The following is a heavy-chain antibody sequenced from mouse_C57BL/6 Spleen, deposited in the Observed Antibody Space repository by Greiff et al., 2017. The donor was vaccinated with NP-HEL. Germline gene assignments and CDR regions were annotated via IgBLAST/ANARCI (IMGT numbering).Heavy chain of an antibody. Sequence: VQLQESGAELVRPGTSVKMSCKASGYTFTNYWIGWVKQRPGHGLEWIGDIYPGGGYTNYNEKFKGKATLTEDKSSSTAYMQFSSLTSEDSAIYYCARKRVDWYYDVWGTGTTVTVSS. CDR2: IYPGGGYT. V-gene: IGHV1-63*01. CDR3: ARKRVDWYYDV. J-gene: IGHJ1*03. CDR1: GYTFTNYW. D-gene: IGHD1-1*01.